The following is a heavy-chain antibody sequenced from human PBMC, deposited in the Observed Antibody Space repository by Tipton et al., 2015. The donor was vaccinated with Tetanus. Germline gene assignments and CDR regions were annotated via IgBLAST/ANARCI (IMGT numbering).Heavy chain of an antibody. Sequence: GLVKPSQTLSVTCVISGDRLSSDIAAWYWIRQSPSRGLEWLGRTYYRSQGSNDYAVSVKSRVNITSDTSKNQFSLQFGSVTPEDTAIYYCAKGIRGGYSNSFAVWGRGTLVTVSS. CDR3: AKGIRGGYSNSFAV. CDR1: GDRLSSDIAA. D-gene: IGHD5-18*01. V-gene: IGHV6-1*01. J-gene: IGHJ4*02. CDR2: TYYRSQGSN.